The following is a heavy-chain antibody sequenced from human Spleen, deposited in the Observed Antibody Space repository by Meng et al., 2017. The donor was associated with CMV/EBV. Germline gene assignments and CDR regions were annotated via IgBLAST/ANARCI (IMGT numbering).Heavy chain of an antibody. D-gene: IGHD1-1*01. CDR2: IFYSGNT. Sequence: GSLRLSCTVSGGYINTREYYWVWIRQPPGKGLQWIGSIFYSGNTHNNPSLKRRVTLSGDPSKNRVSLNLISVTAADTAVYYCARGRLGLEFYRGDFDIWGQGTLVTVSS. CDR3: ARGRLGLEFYRGDFDI. CDR1: GGYINTREYY. V-gene: IGHV4-39*07. J-gene: IGHJ3*02.